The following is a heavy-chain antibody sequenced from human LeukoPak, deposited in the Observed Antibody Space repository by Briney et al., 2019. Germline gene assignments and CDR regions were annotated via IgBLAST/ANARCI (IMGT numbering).Heavy chain of an antibody. CDR1: GLTFSSYE. V-gene: IGHV3-48*03. Sequence: GGSLRLSCAASGLTFSSYEMNWVRQAPGKGLEWVSYISSSGSTIYYADSVKGRFTISRDNAKNSLYLQMNSLRAEDTAVYYCAELGITMIGGGWGKGTTVTISS. J-gene: IGHJ6*04. D-gene: IGHD3-10*02. CDR3: AELGITMIGGG. CDR2: ISSSGSTI.